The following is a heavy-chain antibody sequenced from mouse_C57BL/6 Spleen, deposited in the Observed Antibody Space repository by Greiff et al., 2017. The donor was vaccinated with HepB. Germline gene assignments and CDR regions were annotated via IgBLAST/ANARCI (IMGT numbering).Heavy chain of an antibody. V-gene: IGHV1-69*01. CDR1: GYTFTSYW. CDR3: ASDGYYKGIDV. CDR2: IDPSDSYT. D-gene: IGHD2-3*01. J-gene: IGHJ1*03. Sequence: VQLQQPGAELVMPGASVKLSCKASGYTFTSYWMHWVKQRPGQGLEWIGEIDPSDSYTNYNQKFKGKSTLTVDKSSSTAYMQLSSLTSEDSAVYYCASDGYYKGIDVWSTGTTVTVSS.